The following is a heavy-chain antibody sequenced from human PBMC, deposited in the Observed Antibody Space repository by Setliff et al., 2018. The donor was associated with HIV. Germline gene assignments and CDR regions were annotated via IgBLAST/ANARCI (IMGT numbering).Heavy chain of an antibody. CDR2: IYYSGST. D-gene: IGHD3-3*01. Sequence: SETLSLTCTVSGGSISSSSYYWGWIRQPPGKGLEWIGSIYYSGSTYYDPSLKSRVTISVDTSKNQFSLNLSSVTVADTAVYYCARHISDFWSNYQTPFDYWGQGTLVTVS. CDR3: ARHISDFWSNYQTPFDY. CDR1: GGSISSSSYY. V-gene: IGHV4-39*01. J-gene: IGHJ4*02.